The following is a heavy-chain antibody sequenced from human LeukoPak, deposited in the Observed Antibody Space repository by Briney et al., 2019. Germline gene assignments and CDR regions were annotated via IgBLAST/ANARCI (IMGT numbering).Heavy chain of an antibody. Sequence: SETLSLTCAVYGGSFSAYYWSWVRQSPGKGLEWIGQVSHTGSTHNNPSLKRRVRLSADTSKNQCTLRLSFVTAADTAVYYCARDGGYCGDGGCYTDYWSQGTLVTVSS. V-gene: IGHV4-34*01. CDR2: VSHTGST. CDR3: ARDGGYCGDGGCYTDY. CDR1: GGSFSAYY. D-gene: IGHD2-15*01. J-gene: IGHJ4*02.